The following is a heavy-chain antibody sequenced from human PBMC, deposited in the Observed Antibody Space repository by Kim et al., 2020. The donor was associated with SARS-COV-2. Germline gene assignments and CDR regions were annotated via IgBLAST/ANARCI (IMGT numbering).Heavy chain of an antibody. CDR1: GFTFRNYW. V-gene: IGHV3-74*03. CDR2: INSDGTLI. Sequence: GGSLRLSCAASGFTFRNYWMHWVRQTPGKGLLWVSRINSDGTLITYADSVKGRFTISRDHPKNTLYLQMNSLRADDTAVYYCVAALGDYLGQGTLVTVSS. J-gene: IGHJ4*02. CDR3: VAALGDY.